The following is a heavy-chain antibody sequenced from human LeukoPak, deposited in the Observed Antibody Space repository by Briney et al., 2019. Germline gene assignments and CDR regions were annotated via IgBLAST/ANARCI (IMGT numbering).Heavy chain of an antibody. Sequence: GGSLRLSCAASGFTFSSYAMSWVREAPGKGLEWFSAISGSGGSTYYADSVKGRFTISRDNSKNTLYLQMNSLRAEDTAVYYCAKDLRFGELLRADYWGQGTLVTVSS. CDR1: GFTFSSYA. D-gene: IGHD3-10*01. CDR3: AKDLRFGELLRADY. V-gene: IGHV3-23*01. J-gene: IGHJ4*02. CDR2: ISGSGGST.